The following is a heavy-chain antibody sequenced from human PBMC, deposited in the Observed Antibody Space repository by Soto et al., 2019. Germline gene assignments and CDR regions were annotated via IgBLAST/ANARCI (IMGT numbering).Heavy chain of an antibody. CDR2: IYPGDSDT. V-gene: IGHV5-51*01. CDR1: GYSFTTNW. CDR3: ARHSGVAEDGTD. J-gene: IGHJ1*01. D-gene: IGHD6-13*01. Sequence: PGASLKISCKGSGYSFTTNWIGWVRQVPGKGLEWMGVIYPGDSDTRYSPSFQGQVAISADKSINTAYPQWSSLKASDTAMYYCARHSGVAEDGTDWGQGTLVTVS.